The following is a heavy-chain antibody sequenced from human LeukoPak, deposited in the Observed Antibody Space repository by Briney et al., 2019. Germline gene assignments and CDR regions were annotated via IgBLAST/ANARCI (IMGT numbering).Heavy chain of an antibody. Sequence: GGSLRLSCTASGFSFSGHWMHWARQLPGKGLVWVSRISPTGSTTSYADSVKGRFTVSRDNAKNTLYPQVNNLRAEDTAVYYCARGPNSNWSGLNFWGQGTLLTVSS. CDR1: GFSFSGHW. CDR3: ARGPNSNWSGLNF. J-gene: IGHJ4*02. D-gene: IGHD6-6*01. CDR2: ISPTGSTT. V-gene: IGHV3-74*01.